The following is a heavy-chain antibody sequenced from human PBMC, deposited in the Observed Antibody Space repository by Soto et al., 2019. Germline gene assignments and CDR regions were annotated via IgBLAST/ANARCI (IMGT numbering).Heavy chain of an antibody. J-gene: IGHJ4*02. V-gene: IGHV3-23*01. CDR2: IGGSGRTT. CDR1: ASTFNNYA. D-gene: IGHD3-22*01. CDR3: AKSRYSDSSGDFYDY. Sequence: EVQLLESGGGLVQPGGSLSLSCAASASTFNNYAMSWVRQAPGKGLEWVSGIGGSGRTTYYADSVKGRFTISRDNSNHTLFLQMNSLRAEDTAVYYCAKSRYSDSSGDFYDYWGQGTLVTVSS.